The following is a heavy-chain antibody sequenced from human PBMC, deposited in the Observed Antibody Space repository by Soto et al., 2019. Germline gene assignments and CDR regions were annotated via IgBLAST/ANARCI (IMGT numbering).Heavy chain of an antibody. CDR2: IYTSGST. CDR3: ARGRVYCSGGSCYSDWFDP. D-gene: IGHD2-15*01. J-gene: IGHJ5*02. V-gene: IGHV4-4*07. CDR1: CGSISSYY. Sequence: SETLSLTCTFSCGSISSYYWSWIRQPAGKGLEWIGRIYTSGSTNYNPSLKSRVTMSVDTSKNQFSLKLSSVTAADTAVYYCARGRVYCSGGSCYSDWFDPWGQGTLVTVSS.